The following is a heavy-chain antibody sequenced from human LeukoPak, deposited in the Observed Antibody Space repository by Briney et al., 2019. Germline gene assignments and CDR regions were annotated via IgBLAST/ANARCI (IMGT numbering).Heavy chain of an antibody. CDR2: IYPGDSDT. D-gene: IGHD3-16*02. Sequence: GESLKISCKGSGYSFTSYWIGWVRQMPGKGLEWMGIIYPGDSDTRYSPSFQGQVTISADKSISTAHLQWSSLKASDTAMYYCARRAHSYDYVWGSYRLDAFDIWGQGTMVTVSS. V-gene: IGHV5-51*01. CDR1: GYSFTSYW. J-gene: IGHJ3*02. CDR3: ARRAHSYDYVWGSYRLDAFDI.